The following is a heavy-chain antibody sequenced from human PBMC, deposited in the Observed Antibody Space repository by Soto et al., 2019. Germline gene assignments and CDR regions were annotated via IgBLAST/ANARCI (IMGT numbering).Heavy chain of an antibody. Sequence: QVQLVESGGGVVQPGRSLRLSCAASGFTFSSYGMHWVRQAPGKGLERVAVIWYDGSNKYYADSVKGRFTISRDNSKNSLYLQMTSLRADDTAVYYCARSYYYDSSGYYRSFFQLWGQGTLVTVSS. V-gene: IGHV3-33*01. CDR1: GFTFSSYG. CDR2: IWYDGSNK. J-gene: IGHJ1*01. D-gene: IGHD3-22*01. CDR3: ARSYYYDSSGYYRSFFQL.